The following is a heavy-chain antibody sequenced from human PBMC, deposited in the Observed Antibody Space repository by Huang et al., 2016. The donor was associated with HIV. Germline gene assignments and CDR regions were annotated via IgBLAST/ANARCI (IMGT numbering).Heavy chain of an antibody. V-gene: IGHV3-30-3*01. D-gene: IGHD4-17*01. Sequence: QVQMVESGGGVVQPGRSLRLSCAASGFTFSSYVMYWVRQAPGKGLESVAVIAYDESNKYYADSVQGRFTISRDNSKNTLYLQMNGLRTEDTAVYYCAREDDYGGNWGQGTLVTVSS. J-gene: IGHJ4*02. CDR3: AREDDYGGN. CDR1: GFTFSSYV. CDR2: IAYDESNK.